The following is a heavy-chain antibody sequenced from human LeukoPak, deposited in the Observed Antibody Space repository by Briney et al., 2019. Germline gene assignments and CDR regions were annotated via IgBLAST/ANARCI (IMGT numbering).Heavy chain of an antibody. V-gene: IGHV1-24*01. Sequence: GASVKASCKVSGHTLSELPMYWVRQAPGEGLEWMGGLDPENDERIYAQKFRGRVTMTEDTSTNTAYMELSSLRSDDTAVYYCATEVTSIVPDYWGQGTLVTVSS. J-gene: IGHJ4*02. CDR3: ATEVTSIVPDY. D-gene: IGHD2-21*02. CDR1: GHTLSELP. CDR2: LDPENDER.